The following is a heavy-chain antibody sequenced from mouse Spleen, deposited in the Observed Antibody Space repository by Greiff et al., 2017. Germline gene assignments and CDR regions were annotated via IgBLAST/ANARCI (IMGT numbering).Heavy chain of an antibody. V-gene: IGHV2-3*01. Sequence: QVQLMESGPGLVAPSQSLSITCTVSGFSLTSYGVSWVRQPPGKGLEWLGVIWGDGGTNYHSALISRLSISKDNSKSQVFLKLNSRQTDDTATYYCAKLWRVFAYWGQGTLVTVSA. J-gene: IGHJ3*01. D-gene: IGHD1-1*02. CDR3: AKLWRVFAY. CDR2: IWGDGGT. CDR1: GFSLTSYG.